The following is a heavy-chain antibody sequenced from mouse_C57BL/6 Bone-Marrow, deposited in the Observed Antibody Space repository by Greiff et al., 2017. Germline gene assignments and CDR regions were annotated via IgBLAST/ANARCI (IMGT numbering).Heavy chain of an antibody. J-gene: IGHJ1*03. Sequence: EVKLQESVAELVRPGASVKLSCTASGFNIKNTYMHWVKQRPEQGLEWIGRIDPANGNTKYAPKFQGKATITAEPSSNPAYLQLSSLTSEDTAIYYCASRPDYYGSSRYWYFDVWGTGTTVTVSS. CDR1: GFNIKNTY. V-gene: IGHV14-3*01. D-gene: IGHD1-1*01. CDR2: IDPANGNT. CDR3: ASRPDYYGSSRYWYFDV.